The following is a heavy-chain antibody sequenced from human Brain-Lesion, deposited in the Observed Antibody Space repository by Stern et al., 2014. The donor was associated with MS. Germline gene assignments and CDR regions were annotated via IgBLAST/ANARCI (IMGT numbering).Heavy chain of an antibody. CDR3: ARDQRGITIFGVVTDYYYLGMDV. CDR1: GYIFTGYY. J-gene: IGHJ6*02. Sequence: VQLVESGSDVKKPGASVKVSCKTSGYIFTGYYIHWVRPAPGQTPQWMAWINPNTGGTNYAPQLQGRVTMSRDTSISTAYVEVSSLTSDDTAVYYCARDQRGITIFGVVTDYYYLGMDVWGQGTTVTVSS. V-gene: IGHV1-2*02. D-gene: IGHD3-3*01. CDR2: INPNTGGT.